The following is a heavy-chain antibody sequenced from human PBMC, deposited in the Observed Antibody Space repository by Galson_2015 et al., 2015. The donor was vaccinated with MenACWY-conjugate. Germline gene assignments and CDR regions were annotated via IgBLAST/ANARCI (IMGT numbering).Heavy chain of an antibody. Sequence: TIYYADSVKGRFTISRDNAKNSLYLQMSSLGAEDTAVYYCARDRLGAYYYGLGRGPDYWGQGTLVTVSS. CDR3: ARDRLGAYYYGLGRGPDY. CDR2: TI. J-gene: IGHJ4*02. V-gene: IGHV3-48*03. D-gene: IGHD3-10*01.